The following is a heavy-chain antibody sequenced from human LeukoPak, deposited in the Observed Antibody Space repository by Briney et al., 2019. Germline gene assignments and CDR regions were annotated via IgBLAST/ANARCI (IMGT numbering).Heavy chain of an antibody. CDR2: ISSSSSTI. CDR1: GFTFSSYA. D-gene: IGHD3-3*01. CDR3: ARDLGDFWSGYFGY. Sequence: GGSLRLSCAASGFTFSSYAMSWVRQAPGKGLEWVSYISSSSSTIYYADSVKGRFTISRDNAKNSLYLQMNSLRDEDTAVYYCARDLGDFWSGYFGYWGQGTLVTVSS. V-gene: IGHV3-48*02. J-gene: IGHJ4*02.